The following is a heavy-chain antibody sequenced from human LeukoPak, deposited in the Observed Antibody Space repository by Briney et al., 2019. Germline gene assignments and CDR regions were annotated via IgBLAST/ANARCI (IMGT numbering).Heavy chain of an antibody. V-gene: IGHV3-9*01. CDR1: GFTFDDYA. Sequence: GGSLRLSCAASGFTFDDYAMHWVRQAPGKGLEWVSGISWNSGSIGYADSVKGRFTISRDNAKNSLYLQMESLRAEDTAVYYCAKDTGSPADAITMEDNAFDIWGQGTMVTVSS. CDR2: ISWNSGSI. J-gene: IGHJ3*02. CDR3: AKDTGSPADAITMEDNAFDI. D-gene: IGHD3-3*01.